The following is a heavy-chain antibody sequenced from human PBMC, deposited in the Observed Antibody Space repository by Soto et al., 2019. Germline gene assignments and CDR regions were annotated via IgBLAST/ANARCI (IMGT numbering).Heavy chain of an antibody. CDR3: ARTYSGSLYYFDY. CDR2: IYYSGST. D-gene: IGHD1-26*01. CDR1: GGSISSGGYY. J-gene: IGHJ4*02. Sequence: PSETLSLTCTVSGGSISSGGYYWSWIRQHPGKGLEWIGYIYYSGSTYYNPSLKSRVTISVDTSKNQFSLKLSSVTAAVTAVYYCARTYSGSLYYFDYWGQGTLVTVSS. V-gene: IGHV4-31*03.